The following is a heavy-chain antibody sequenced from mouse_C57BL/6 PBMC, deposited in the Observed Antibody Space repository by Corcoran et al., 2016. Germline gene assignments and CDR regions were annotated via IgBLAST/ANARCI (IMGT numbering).Heavy chain of an antibody. D-gene: IGHD1-1*01. Sequence: QIQLVQSGPELKKPGETVKISCQASGYTFTTYGMSWVKQAPGKGLKWMGWINTYSGVPTYADDFKGRFAFSLDTSASTAYLQINNLKNEDTATYFCARAHYYGSRGSYYFDYWGQGTTLTVSS. V-gene: IGHV9-3*01. CDR3: ARAHYYGSRGSYYFDY. J-gene: IGHJ2*01. CDR1: GYTFTTYG. CDR2: INTYSGVP.